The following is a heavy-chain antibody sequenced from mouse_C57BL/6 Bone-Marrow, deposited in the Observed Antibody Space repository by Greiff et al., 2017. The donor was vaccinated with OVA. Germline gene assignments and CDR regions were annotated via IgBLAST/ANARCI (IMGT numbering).Heavy chain of an antibody. J-gene: IGHJ2*01. CDR3: ARHWGDGYYLDY. Sequence: QVQLQQSGPGLVAPSQSLSITCTVSGFSLTSYGVHWVRQPPGKGLEWLVVIWSDGSTTYNSALKSRLSISKDNSKSQVFLKMNSLQTDDTAMYYCARHWGDGYYLDYWGQGTTLTVSS. D-gene: IGHD2-3*01. CDR1: GFSLTSYG. V-gene: IGHV2-6-1*01. CDR2: IWSDGST.